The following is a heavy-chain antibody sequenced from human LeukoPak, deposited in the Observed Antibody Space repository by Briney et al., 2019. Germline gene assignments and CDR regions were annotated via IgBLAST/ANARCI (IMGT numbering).Heavy chain of an antibody. Sequence: PGGSLRLSCAASGFTFSSYGMHWVRQAPGKGLEWVAFIRYDGSNKYYADSVKGRFTISRDNSKNTLYLQMNSLRAEDTAVYYCAKVGFYCSGGSCYGDDAFDIWGQGTMVTVSS. CDR1: GFTFSSYG. V-gene: IGHV3-30*02. CDR3: AKVGFYCSGGSCYGDDAFDI. CDR2: IRYDGSNK. J-gene: IGHJ3*02. D-gene: IGHD2-15*01.